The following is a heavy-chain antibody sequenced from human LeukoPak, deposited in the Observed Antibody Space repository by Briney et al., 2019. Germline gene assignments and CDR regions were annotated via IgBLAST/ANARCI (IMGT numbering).Heavy chain of an antibody. CDR2: IYYSGST. D-gene: IGHD1-26*01. CDR3: AHQGRLLPFPY. J-gene: IGHJ4*02. CDR1: GGSISSSSYY. Sequence: PSETLSLTCTVSGGSISSSSYYWGWIRQPPGKGLEWIGSIYYSGSTYYNPSLKSRVTISVDTSKNQFSLKLSSVTAAGTAVYYCAHQGRLLPFPYWGQGTLVTVSS. V-gene: IGHV4-39*07.